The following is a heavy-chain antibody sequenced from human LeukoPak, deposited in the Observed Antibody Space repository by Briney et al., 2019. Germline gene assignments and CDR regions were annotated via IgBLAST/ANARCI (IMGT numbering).Heavy chain of an antibody. CDR3: AREKITIFGVVHRQFDP. Sequence: ASVKVSCKAFGYTFTSYYMHWVRQAPGQGLEWMGIINPSGGSTSYAQKFQGRVTMTRDTSTSTVYMELSSLRSEDTAVYYCAREKITIFGVVHRQFDPWGQGTLVTVSS. CDR2: INPSGGST. J-gene: IGHJ5*02. CDR1: GYTFTSYY. D-gene: IGHD3-3*01. V-gene: IGHV1-46*01.